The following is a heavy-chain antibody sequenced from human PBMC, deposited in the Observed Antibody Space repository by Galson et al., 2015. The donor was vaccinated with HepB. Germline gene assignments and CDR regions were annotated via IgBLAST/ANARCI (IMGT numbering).Heavy chain of an antibody. CDR2: MNPNSGNT. Sequence: SVKVSCKASGYTFTSYGISWVRQATGQGLEWMGWMNPNSGNTGYAQKFQGRVTMTRNTSISTAYMELSSLRSEDTAVYYCARARFLEWLLLRYYYYYYMDVWGKGTTVTVSS. V-gene: IGHV1-8*02. CDR3: ARARFLEWLLLRYYYYYYMDV. CDR1: GYTFTSYG. D-gene: IGHD3-3*01. J-gene: IGHJ6*03.